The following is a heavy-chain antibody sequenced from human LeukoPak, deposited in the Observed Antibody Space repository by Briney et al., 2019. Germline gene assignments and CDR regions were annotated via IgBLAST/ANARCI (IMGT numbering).Heavy chain of an antibody. D-gene: IGHD3-10*01. V-gene: IGHV3-30*18. J-gene: IGHJ6*04. CDR3: VKDRLGEAYGMDV. CDR1: GFTFSSYG. Sequence: HPGGSLRLSCAASGFTFSSYGMHWVRQAPGKGLEGVAVISYDGSRKHYRDSVQGRFSISRDNSKNTLYLQMNSLRAEDTAVYYCVKDRLGEAYGMDVWGEGTTVTVSS. CDR2: ISYDGSRK.